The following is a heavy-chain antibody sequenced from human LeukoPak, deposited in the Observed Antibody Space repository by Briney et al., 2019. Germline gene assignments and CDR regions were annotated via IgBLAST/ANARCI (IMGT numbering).Heavy chain of an antibody. Sequence: PSETLSLTCTISGGSISSSSYYWGWIRQPPGKGLEWIGSIYYSGSTYYNPSLKSRVTISVDTSKNRFSLKLSSVTAADTAVYYCARVRQGYSSPGWFDPWGQGTLVTVSS. CDR1: GGSISSSSYY. D-gene: IGHD6-13*01. J-gene: IGHJ5*02. V-gene: IGHV4-39*07. CDR2: IYYSGST. CDR3: ARVRQGYSSPGWFDP.